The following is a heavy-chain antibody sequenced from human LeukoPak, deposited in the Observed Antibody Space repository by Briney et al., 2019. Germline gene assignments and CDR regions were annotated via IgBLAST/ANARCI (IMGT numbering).Heavy chain of an antibody. V-gene: IGHV3-30*02. CDR3: AKGLVYSNYGFYY. J-gene: IGHJ4*02. Sequence: GGSLRLSCAASGFTFSSYGMHWVRQAPGKGLEWVAFIRYDGSNKYYADSVKGRFTISRDNSKNTLYLQMNSLRAEDTAVYYCAKGLVYSNYGFYYWGQGTLVTVSS. CDR1: GFTFSSYG. CDR2: IRYDGSNK. D-gene: IGHD4-11*01.